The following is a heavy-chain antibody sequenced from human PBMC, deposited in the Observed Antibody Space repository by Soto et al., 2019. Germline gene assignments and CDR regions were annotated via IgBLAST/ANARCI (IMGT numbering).Heavy chain of an antibody. CDR1: GGSVTSGNYY. V-gene: IGHV4-61*01. J-gene: IGHJ4*02. CDR2: IYYTWST. CDR3: ARGRIEGGRNFGY. D-gene: IGHD1-26*01. Sequence: ESLSLTCRGSGGSVTSGNYYWNWIRQPPGKGLEWIGYIYYTWSTNYNPSLGSRVTISVDTSKNQFSLKLDSVTAADTAVYSCARGRIEGGRNFGYWGQGTLVTVSS.